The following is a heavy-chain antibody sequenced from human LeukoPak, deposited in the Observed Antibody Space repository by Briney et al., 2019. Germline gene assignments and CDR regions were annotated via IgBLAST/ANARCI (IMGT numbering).Heavy chain of an antibody. V-gene: IGHV3-48*04. CDR1: GITFSSYS. Sequence: SGGSLRLSCAVSGITFSSYSMSWVRQAPGKGLEWVSYISSSNSNLYYADSVKGRFTISRDNAKNSLYLQMSSLRAEDTAVYYCARVGNYKLTHDTFDIWGQGTMVTVSS. J-gene: IGHJ3*02. CDR3: ARVGNYKLTHDTFDI. CDR2: ISSSNSNL. D-gene: IGHD1-14*01.